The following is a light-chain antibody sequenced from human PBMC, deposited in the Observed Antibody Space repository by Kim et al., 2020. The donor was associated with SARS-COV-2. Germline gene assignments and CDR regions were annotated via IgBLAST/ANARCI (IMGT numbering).Light chain of an antibody. V-gene: IGLV1-51*01. J-gene: IGLJ1*01. CDR3: GTWDSSLSAGGYV. CDR2: DNN. Sequence: KFTISCSGSSSNIENNCVSWYQQLPGTAPKLLIYDNNKRPSGIPDRFSGSKSGTSATLGITGLQTGDEADYYCGTWDSSLSAGGYVFGTGTKVTVL. CDR1: SSNIENNC.